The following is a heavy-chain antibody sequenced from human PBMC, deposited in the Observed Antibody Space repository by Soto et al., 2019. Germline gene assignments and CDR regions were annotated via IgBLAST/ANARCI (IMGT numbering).Heavy chain of an antibody. J-gene: IGHJ4*02. Sequence: GGSLRLSCAASGFTFSSYWMSWVRQAPGKGLEWVANIKQDGSEKYYVDSVKGRFTISRDNAKNSLYLQMNSLRAEDTAVYYCASLNHCSSTSCYGFDYWGQGTLVTVSS. D-gene: IGHD2-2*01. CDR3: ASLNHCSSTSCYGFDY. CDR2: IKQDGSEK. CDR1: GFTFSSYW. V-gene: IGHV3-7*01.